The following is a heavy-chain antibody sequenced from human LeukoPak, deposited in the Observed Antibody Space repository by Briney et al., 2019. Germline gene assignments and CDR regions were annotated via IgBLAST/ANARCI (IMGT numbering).Heavy chain of an antibody. CDR3: ARRDGSGSTPL. J-gene: IGHJ2*01. V-gene: IGHV4-59*08. Sequence: PSETLSLTCTVSGGSISSYYWSWIRQPPGKGLEWIGYIYYSGSTNYNPSLKSRVTISVDTSKNQFSLKLSSVTAADTAVYYCARRDGSGSTPLWGRGTLVTVSS. CDR2: IYYSGST. D-gene: IGHD3-10*01. CDR1: GGSISSYY.